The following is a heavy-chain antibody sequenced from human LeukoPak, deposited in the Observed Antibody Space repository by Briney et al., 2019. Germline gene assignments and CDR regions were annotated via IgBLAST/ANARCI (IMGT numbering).Heavy chain of an antibody. D-gene: IGHD3-22*01. V-gene: IGHV3-23*01. CDR2: ISGSGGST. Sequence: GGSLRLSCAASGFTFSSYAMSWVRQAAGKGLEWVSAISGSGGSTYYADSVKGRFTISRDNSKNTLYLQMNSLRAEDTAVYYCAKDSLIVVVITFAYWGQGTLVTVSS. J-gene: IGHJ4*02. CDR3: AKDSLIVVVITFAY. CDR1: GFTFSSYA.